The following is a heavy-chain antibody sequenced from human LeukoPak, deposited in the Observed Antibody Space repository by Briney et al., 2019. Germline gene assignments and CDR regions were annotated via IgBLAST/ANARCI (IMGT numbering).Heavy chain of an antibody. V-gene: IGHV1-2*02. D-gene: IGHD3-10*01. Sequence: GASVKVSCKASGYTFTGYYMHWVRQAPGRGLEWMGWINPNSGGTNYAQKFQGRVTMTRDTSISTAYMELSRLRSDDTAVYYCARSYYYGSGSYEPLDYWGQGTLVTVSS. CDR2: INPNSGGT. CDR1: GYTFTGYY. J-gene: IGHJ4*02. CDR3: ARSYYYGSGSYEPLDY.